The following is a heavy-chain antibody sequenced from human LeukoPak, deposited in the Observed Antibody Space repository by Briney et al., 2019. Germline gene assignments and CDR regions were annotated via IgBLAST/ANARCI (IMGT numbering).Heavy chain of an antibody. CDR3: VKEETGTFPGAY. J-gene: IGHJ4*02. CDR2: IRNDGSIQ. Sequence: PGGSLRLSCAASGFNFNRFGMHWVRQAPGKGLEWVAHIRNDGSIQAYAASVKGRFTISRDNFKNTLYLQMIGLRGEDTALYYCVKEETGTFPGAYWGQGTLVTVSS. CDR1: GFNFNRFG. D-gene: IGHD1/OR15-1a*01. V-gene: IGHV3-30*02.